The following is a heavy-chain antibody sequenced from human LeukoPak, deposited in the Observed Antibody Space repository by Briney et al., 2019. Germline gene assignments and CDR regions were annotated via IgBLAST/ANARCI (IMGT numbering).Heavy chain of an antibody. CDR3: ARENYYGSGSYYKRVEFDY. Sequence: SETLSLTCAVYGGSFSGYYWSWIRQPPGKGLEWIGEINYSGSTNYNPSLKSRVTISVDTSKNQFSLKLSSVTAADTAVYFCARENYYGSGSYYKRVEFDYWGQGTLVTVSS. CDR1: GGSFSGYY. V-gene: IGHV4-34*01. D-gene: IGHD3-10*01. CDR2: INYSGST. J-gene: IGHJ4*02.